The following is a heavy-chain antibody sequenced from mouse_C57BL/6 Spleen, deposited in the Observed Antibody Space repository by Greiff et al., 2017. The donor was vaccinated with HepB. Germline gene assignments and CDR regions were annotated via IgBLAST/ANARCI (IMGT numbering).Heavy chain of an antibody. CDR3: TRPLRTWFAY. CDR1: GYTFTDYE. D-gene: IGHD1-1*01. CDR2: IDPETGGT. V-gene: IGHV1-15*01. J-gene: IGHJ3*01. Sequence: QVQLKESGAELVRPGASVTLSCKASGYTFTDYEMHWVKQTPVHGLEWIGAIDPETGGTAYNQKFKGKAILTADKSSSTAYMELRSLTSEDSAVYYCTRPLRTWFAYWGQGTLVTVSA.